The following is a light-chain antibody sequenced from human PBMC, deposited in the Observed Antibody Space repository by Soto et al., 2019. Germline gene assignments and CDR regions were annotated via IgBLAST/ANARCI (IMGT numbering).Light chain of an antibody. CDR1: QSVSSN. CDR2: GAS. J-gene: IGKJ4*01. CDR3: QQYSNWPPLT. V-gene: IGKV3-15*01. Sequence: EIVMTQSPATLSVSPGERATLSCRASQSVSSNLAWHQQKPGQAPRLLIYGASTRATGIPARFSGSGSGTECTLTISSLQSEDFAVYYCQQYSNWPPLTFGGGTKVEI.